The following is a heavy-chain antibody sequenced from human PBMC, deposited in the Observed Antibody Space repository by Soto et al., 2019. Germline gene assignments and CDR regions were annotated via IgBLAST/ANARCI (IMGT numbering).Heavy chain of an antibody. CDR1: GGSISSGDYY. V-gene: IGHV4-30-4*01. CDR3: ARSPKTGIQLWYAPFDY. D-gene: IGHD5-18*01. J-gene: IGHJ4*02. Sequence: PSETLSLTCTVSGGSISSGDYYWSWIRQPPGKGLEWIGYIYYSGSTYYNPSLKSRVTISVDTSKNQFSLKLSSVTAADTAVYYCARSPKTGIQLWYAPFDYWGQGTLVTVSS. CDR2: IYYSGST.